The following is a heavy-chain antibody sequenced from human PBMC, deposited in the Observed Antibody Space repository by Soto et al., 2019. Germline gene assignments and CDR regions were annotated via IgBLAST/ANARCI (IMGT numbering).Heavy chain of an antibody. V-gene: IGHV4-59*01. J-gene: IGHJ4*02. CDR3: ARGSVLGWLRSYFDY. Sequence: QVQLQESGPGLVKPSETLSLTCTVSGGSISSYYWSWIRQPPGKGLEWIGYINYSGTTEYNPSLKSRVSISIDTSKNQFSLKMISVTAADTVVYYCARGSVLGWLRSYFDYWGQGTLVTVSS. CDR2: INYSGTT. CDR1: GGSISSYY. D-gene: IGHD5-12*01.